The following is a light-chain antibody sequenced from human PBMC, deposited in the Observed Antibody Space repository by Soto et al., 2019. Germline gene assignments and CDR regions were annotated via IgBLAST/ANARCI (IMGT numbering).Light chain of an antibody. CDR2: GSS. CDR1: SSNIGTGYD. CDR3: QSYDTSLSGLL. Sequence: QLVLTQPPSVSGAPGQRVTISCTGSSSNIGTGYDVHWYQQLPGTAPKLLIYGSSNRPSGVPDRFSGSKSGTSASLAITGLQAEDEADYYCQSYDTSLSGLLFGGGTKLTVL. J-gene: IGLJ2*01. V-gene: IGLV1-40*01.